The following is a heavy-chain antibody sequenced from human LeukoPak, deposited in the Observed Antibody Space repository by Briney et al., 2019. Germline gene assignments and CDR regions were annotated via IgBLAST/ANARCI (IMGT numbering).Heavy chain of an antibody. CDR1: GFNFNIYA. CDR2: ISGSGGST. V-gene: IGHV3-23*01. CDR3: ARDRVGATVNFDY. D-gene: IGHD1-26*01. Sequence: PGGSLRLSCAASGFNFNIYAMSWVRQAPGKGLEWVSGISGSGGSTYYADSVKGRFTISRDNSKKTLYLQMNSLRAEDTAVYYCARDRVGATVNFDYWGQGTLVTVSS. J-gene: IGHJ4*02.